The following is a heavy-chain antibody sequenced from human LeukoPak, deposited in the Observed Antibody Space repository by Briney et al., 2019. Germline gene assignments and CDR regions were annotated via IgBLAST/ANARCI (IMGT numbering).Heavy chain of an antibody. V-gene: IGHV4-59*01. Sequence: SETLSLTCAVYGVSFGGYYWSWIRQPPGKGLEWIGYIYYSGSTNYNPSLKSRVTISVDTSKNQFSLKLSSVTAADTAVYYCARTDYGDYGYWGQGTLVTVSS. D-gene: IGHD4-17*01. J-gene: IGHJ4*02. CDR3: ARTDYGDYGY. CDR1: GVSFGGYY. CDR2: IYYSGST.